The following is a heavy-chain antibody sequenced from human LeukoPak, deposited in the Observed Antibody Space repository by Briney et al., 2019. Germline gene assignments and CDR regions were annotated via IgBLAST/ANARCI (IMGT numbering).Heavy chain of an antibody. CDR3: ARGPLKAADYYYYMDV. CDR2: IKQDGSEK. J-gene: IGHJ6*03. D-gene: IGHD6-25*01. V-gene: IGHV3-7*01. CDR1: GFTFDDYG. Sequence: GGSLRLSCAASGFTFDDYGMSWVRQAPGKGLEWMANIKQDGSEKYYVDSVKGRFTISRDNAKNSLYLQMNSLRAEDTAVYYCARGPLKAADYYYYMDVWGKGTTVTVSS.